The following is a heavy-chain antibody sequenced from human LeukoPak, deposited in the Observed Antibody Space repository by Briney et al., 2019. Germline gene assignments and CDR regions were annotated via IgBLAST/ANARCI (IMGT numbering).Heavy chain of an antibody. Sequence: SETLSLTCTVSGGSTSSYYWSWIRQPPGKGLEWIGYIYYSGSTNYNPSLKSRVTISVDTSKNQFSLKLSSVTAADTAVYYCAREGGSGSYGIDYWGQGTLVTVSS. CDR3: AREGGSGSYGIDY. D-gene: IGHD3-10*01. CDR2: IYYSGST. J-gene: IGHJ4*02. CDR1: GGSTSSYY. V-gene: IGHV4-59*01.